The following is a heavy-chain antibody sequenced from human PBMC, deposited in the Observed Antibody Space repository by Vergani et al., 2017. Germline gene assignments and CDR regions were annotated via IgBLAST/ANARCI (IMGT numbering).Heavy chain of an antibody. CDR1: GGTFSSYA. Sequence: QVQLVQSGAEVKKPGSSVKVSCKASGGTFSSYAISWVRQAPGQGLEWMGGIIPIFGTANYAQKFQCRVTITADESTSTAYMELSSLRSEDTAVYYCARDYINYLVGVAYYMDVWGKGTTVTVSS. J-gene: IGHJ6*03. V-gene: IGHV1-69*01. CDR3: ARDYINYLVGVAYYMDV. CDR2: IIPIFGTA. D-gene: IGHD1-26*01.